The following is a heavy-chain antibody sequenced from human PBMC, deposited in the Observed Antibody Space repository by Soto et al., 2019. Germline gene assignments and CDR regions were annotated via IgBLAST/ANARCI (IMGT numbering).Heavy chain of an antibody. J-gene: IGHJ6*02. V-gene: IGHV3-30*18. CDR1: GFTFSSYG. CDR2: ISYDGSNK. CDR3: AKDPVRYYYGSGSSGLGYGMDV. D-gene: IGHD3-10*01. Sequence: QVQLVESGGGVVQPGRSLRLSCAASGFTFSSYGMHWVRQAPGKGLEWVAVISYDGSNKYYADSVKGRFTISRDNSKNTLYLQMNSLRAEDTAVYYCAKDPVRYYYGSGSSGLGYGMDVWGQGTTVTVSS.